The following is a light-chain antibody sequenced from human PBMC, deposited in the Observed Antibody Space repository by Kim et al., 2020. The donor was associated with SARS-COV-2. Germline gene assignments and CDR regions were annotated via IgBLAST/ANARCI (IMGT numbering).Light chain of an antibody. Sequence: TVAQEQRCTHSCRASWSINRHVAWYQHKPGRAPRLLMYGASSRASGVPARFSGSGSGTDFTLSISSLQSEDFAIYYCQQYHDWTTFGQGTKVDIK. CDR1: WSINRH. J-gene: IGKJ1*01. CDR3: QQYHDWTT. V-gene: IGKV3-15*01. CDR2: GAS.